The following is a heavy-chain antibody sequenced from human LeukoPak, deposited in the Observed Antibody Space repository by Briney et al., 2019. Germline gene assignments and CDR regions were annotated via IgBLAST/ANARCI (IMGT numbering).Heavy chain of an antibody. CDR1: GYTFTSYG. D-gene: IGHD3-3*01. V-gene: IGHV1-18*01. J-gene: IGHJ5*02. CDR3: ARGNDFWSGYRGGNWFDP. Sequence: ASVKVSCKASGYTFTSYGISWVRQAPGQGLEWMGWISAYNGNTNYAQKLQGRVTMTKDTSASTAYMELRSLRSDDTAVYYCARGNDFWSGYRGGNWFDPWGQGTLVTVSS. CDR2: ISAYNGNT.